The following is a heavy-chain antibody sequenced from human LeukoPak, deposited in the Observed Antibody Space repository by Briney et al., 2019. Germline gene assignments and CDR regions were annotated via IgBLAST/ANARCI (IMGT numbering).Heavy chain of an antibody. V-gene: IGHV4-61*02. CDR3: ARGSKEYELGYCSSTSCLSDAFDI. J-gene: IGHJ3*02. CDR1: SGSISSGSYF. CDR2: IYSSGST. D-gene: IGHD2-2*01. Sequence: PSQTLSLTCTVSSGSISSGSYFWSWIRQPAGKVLERIGRIYSSGSTNYNPSHKSRGTISVDTAKNKFSLKLSSVTAADTAVYYCARGSKEYELGYCSSTSCLSDAFDIWGQGTMVTVSS.